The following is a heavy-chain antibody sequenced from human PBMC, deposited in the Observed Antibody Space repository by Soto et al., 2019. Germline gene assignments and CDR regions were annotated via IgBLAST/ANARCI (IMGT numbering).Heavy chain of an antibody. D-gene: IGHD4-17*01. CDR1: GGSISSGGYY. Sequence: QVQLQESGPGLVKPSQTLSLTCTVSGGSISSGGYYWSWIRQHPGKGLEWIGYIYYSGSTYYNPSLKSRVTISVDTSKNQFSLKLSSVTAADTAVYYCARDLRPGYGDYRVYYYGMDVWGQGTTVTVSS. CDR2: IYYSGST. V-gene: IGHV4-31*03. J-gene: IGHJ6*02. CDR3: ARDLRPGYGDYRVYYYGMDV.